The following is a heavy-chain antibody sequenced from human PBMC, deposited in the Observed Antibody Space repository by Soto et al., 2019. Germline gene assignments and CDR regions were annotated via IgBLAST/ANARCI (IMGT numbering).Heavy chain of an antibody. V-gene: IGHV1-69*01. Sequence: QVQLVQSGAEVKKPGSSVKVSCKASGGTFSSYAISWVRQAPGQGLEWMGGIIPIFGTANYAQKFQGRVTITADESTSTAYMELSSLRSEDTAVYYCAPDYEILTGYKNNWFDPWGQGTLVTVSS. J-gene: IGHJ5*02. CDR2: IIPIFGTA. CDR3: APDYEILTGYKNNWFDP. D-gene: IGHD3-9*01. CDR1: GGTFSSYA.